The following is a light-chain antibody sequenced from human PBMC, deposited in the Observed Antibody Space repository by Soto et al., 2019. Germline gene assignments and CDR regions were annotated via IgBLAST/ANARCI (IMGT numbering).Light chain of an antibody. J-gene: IGKJ1*01. V-gene: IGKV3-11*01. CDR1: QSVSSY. CDR3: QQRSNWPPT. Sequence: EIVLRQSPATLSLSHGERATLSCRASQSVSSYLAWYQQKPGQAPRLLIYDASNRATGIPARFSGSGSGTDFTLTISSLEPEDFAVYYCQQRSNWPPTFGQGTKVDIK. CDR2: DAS.